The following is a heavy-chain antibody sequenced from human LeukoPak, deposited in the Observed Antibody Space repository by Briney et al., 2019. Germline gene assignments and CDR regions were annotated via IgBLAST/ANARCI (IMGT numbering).Heavy chain of an antibody. CDR3: AKDHVLLWFGELEDWFDS. Sequence: PGGSLRLSCAASGFTFRSYAMSWVRQTPGKGLEWVSVISSSGGSPYYADSVKGRFTISRDNSKNTLYLQMNSLRAEDTAVYYCAKDHVLLWFGELEDWFDSWGQGTLVTVSS. CDR2: ISSSGGSP. D-gene: IGHD3-10*01. CDR1: GFTFRSYA. V-gene: IGHV3-23*01. J-gene: IGHJ5*01.